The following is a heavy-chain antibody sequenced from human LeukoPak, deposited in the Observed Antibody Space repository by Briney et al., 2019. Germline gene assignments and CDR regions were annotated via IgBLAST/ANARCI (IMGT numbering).Heavy chain of an antibody. D-gene: IGHD1-7*01. V-gene: IGHV3-21*01. CDR1: GFTFSSYS. CDR3: ARDADWSYGFDY. J-gene: IGHJ4*02. CDR2: LSTSSLYI. Sequence: GGTLRLSCAASGFTFSSYSMNWVRQAPGKGLEWVSSLSTSSLYIYYADSFKGRFIVSRNNARNSLYLQVNSLIADDTAVFYCARDADWSYGFDYWGKGTLVTVSS.